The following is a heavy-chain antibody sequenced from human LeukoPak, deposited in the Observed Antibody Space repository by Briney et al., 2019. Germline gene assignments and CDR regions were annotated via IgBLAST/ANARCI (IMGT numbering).Heavy chain of an antibody. Sequence: GASMKVSCKASGYSFTSHYMHWVRQAPGQGLEWLGLINPSGSSTLYAQKFQGRVTMTRDMSTTTDYMELSSLRSEDTAVYYCARGRYWFDPRGQGTLVTVSS. CDR2: INPSGSST. CDR3: ARGRYWFDP. V-gene: IGHV1-46*01. CDR1: GYSFTSHY. J-gene: IGHJ5*02.